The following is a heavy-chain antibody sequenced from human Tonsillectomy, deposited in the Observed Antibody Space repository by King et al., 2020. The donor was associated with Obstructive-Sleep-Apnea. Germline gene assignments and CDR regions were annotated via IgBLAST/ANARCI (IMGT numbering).Heavy chain of an antibody. CDR3: AKDLSSGWYGPVDY. V-gene: IGHV3-9*01. Sequence: VQLVESGGGLVQPGRSLRLSCAASGFTFDDDAMHWVRQAPGKGLEWVSGISWNSGRIGYADSVKGRFTISRDNAKNSLFLQMNSLRTEDTALYYCAKDLSSGWYGPVDYWGQGTLVTVSS. CDR1: GFTFDDDA. D-gene: IGHD6-19*01. CDR2: ISWNSGRI. J-gene: IGHJ4*02.